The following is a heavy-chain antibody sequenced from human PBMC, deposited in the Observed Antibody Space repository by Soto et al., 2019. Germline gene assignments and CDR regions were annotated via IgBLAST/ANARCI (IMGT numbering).Heavy chain of an antibody. CDR1: EFTFDDYA. Sequence: EVQLVESGGGLVQPGRSLRLSCTASEFTFDDYAMHWVRQAPGKGLEWVSGISWYSGSIGYADSVKGRFTISRDNAKNTLYLQMNSLGAEDTALYYCAKDSDMTTVTSDFDYWGQGTLVTVSS. D-gene: IGHD4-17*01. J-gene: IGHJ4*02. CDR3: AKDSDMTTVTSDFDY. V-gene: IGHV3-9*01. CDR2: ISWYSGSI.